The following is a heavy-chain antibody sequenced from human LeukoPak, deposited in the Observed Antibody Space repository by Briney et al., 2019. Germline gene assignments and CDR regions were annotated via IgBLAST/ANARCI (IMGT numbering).Heavy chain of an antibody. D-gene: IGHD6-19*01. J-gene: IGHJ4*02. CDR3: ARDRDGYSSDPFDY. CDR2: ISSSSSYI. V-gene: IGHV3-21*01. Sequence: GGSLRLSCAASGFTFSSYSMNWVRQAPGKGLEWVSSISSSSSYIYYADSVKGRFTISRDNARNSLYLQMNSLRAEDTAVYYCARDRDGYSSDPFDYWGQGTLVTVS. CDR1: GFTFSSYS.